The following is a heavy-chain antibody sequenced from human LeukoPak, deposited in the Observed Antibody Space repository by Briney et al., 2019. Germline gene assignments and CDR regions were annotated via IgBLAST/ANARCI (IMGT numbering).Heavy chain of an antibody. CDR2: IYTSGST. V-gene: IGHV4-4*09. J-gene: IGHJ3*02. D-gene: IGHD3-16*01. CDR1: GGSISSYY. CDR3: ARHVSSGGMFGAFDI. Sequence: SETLSLTCTVSGGSISSYYWSWIRQPPGKGLEWIGYIYTSGSTNYNPSLKSRVTISVDTSKNQFSLKLSSVTAADTAVYYCARHVSSGGMFGAFDIWGQGTMVTVS.